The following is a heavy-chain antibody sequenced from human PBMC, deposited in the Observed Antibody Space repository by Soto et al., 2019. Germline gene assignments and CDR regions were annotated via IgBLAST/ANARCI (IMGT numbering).Heavy chain of an antibody. Sequence: SVKVSCKASGGTFSSYAISWVRQAPGQGLEWMGGIIPIFGTANYAQKFQGRVTITADESTSTAYMELSSLRSEDTAVYYCASSYYYDSSGYYYPAYWGQGTLVTVSS. CDR2: IIPIFGTA. J-gene: IGHJ4*02. CDR1: GGTFSSYA. CDR3: ASSYYYDSSGYYYPAY. D-gene: IGHD3-22*01. V-gene: IGHV1-69*13.